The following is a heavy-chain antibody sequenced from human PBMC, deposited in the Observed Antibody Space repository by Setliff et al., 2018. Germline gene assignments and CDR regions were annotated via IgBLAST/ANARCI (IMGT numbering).Heavy chain of an antibody. Sequence: PGGSLRLSCAASGFTFSSYTMNWVRQAPGQGLEWVSSIDTSSTWIYYADSVKGRFTISRANAENSLYRQMNSLRAEDTAVYYCARSETCHSTHCSPYDYWGQGTPVTVSS. CDR2: IDTSSTWI. D-gene: IGHD2-2*01. CDR3: ARSETCHSTHCSPYDY. CDR1: GFTFSSYT. V-gene: IGHV3-21*01. J-gene: IGHJ4*02.